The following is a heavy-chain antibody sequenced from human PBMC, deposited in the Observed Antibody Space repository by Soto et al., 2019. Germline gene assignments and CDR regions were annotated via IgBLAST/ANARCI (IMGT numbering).Heavy chain of an antibody. CDR3: ARGPPYYDFWSGYFVSDYYYYYYMDV. D-gene: IGHD3-3*01. J-gene: IGHJ6*03. CDR1: GYTFTSYD. V-gene: IGHV1-8*01. CDR2: MNPNSGNT. Sequence: ASVKVSCKASGYTFTSYDINWVRQATGQGLEWMGWMNPNSGNTGYAQKFQGRVTMTRNTSISTAYMELSSLRSEGTAVYYCARGPPYYDFWSGYFVSDYYYYYYMDVWGKGTTVTVSS.